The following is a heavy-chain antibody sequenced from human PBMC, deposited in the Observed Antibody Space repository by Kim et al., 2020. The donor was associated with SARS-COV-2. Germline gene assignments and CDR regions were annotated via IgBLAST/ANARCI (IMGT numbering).Heavy chain of an antibody. CDR3: ARGLNDYSTRNWFDP. D-gene: IGHD4-4*01. V-gene: IGHV1-8*01. Sequence: ASVKVSCKASGYTFTSYDINWVRQATGQGLEWMGWMNPNSGNTGYAQKFKGRVTMTRNTSISTAYMELSSLRSEDTAVYYCARGLNDYSTRNWFDPWGQGTLVTVSS. CDR2: MNPNSGNT. CDR1: GYTFTSYD. J-gene: IGHJ5*02.